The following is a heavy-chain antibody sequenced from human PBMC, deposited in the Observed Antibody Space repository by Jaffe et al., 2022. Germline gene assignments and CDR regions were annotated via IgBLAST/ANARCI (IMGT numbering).Heavy chain of an antibody. D-gene: IGHD3-10*02. V-gene: IGHV3-30*02. CDR2: IRYDGSNK. Sequence: QVQLVESGGGVVQPGGSLRLSCAASGFTFSSYGMHWVRQAPGKGLEWVAFIRYDGSNKYYADSVKGRFTISRDNSKNTLYLQMNSLRSEDTAVYYCAKGTNVRGVDYWGQGTLVTVSS. J-gene: IGHJ4*02. CDR1: GFTFSSYG. CDR3: AKGTNVRGVDY.